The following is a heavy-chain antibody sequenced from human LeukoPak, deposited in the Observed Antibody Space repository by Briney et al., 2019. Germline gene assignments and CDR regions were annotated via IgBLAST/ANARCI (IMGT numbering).Heavy chain of an antibody. D-gene: IGHD3-3*01. J-gene: IGHJ6*03. CDR2: INSDGSST. Sequence: GGSLRLSCAASGFTFSSYWMHWVRQAPGKGLVWVSRINSDGSSTSYADSVKGRFTISRDNAKNTLYLQMNSLRAEDTAVYYCARVGYDFWSGYPNYYYYMDVWGKGTTVTVSS. CDR1: GFTFSSYW. V-gene: IGHV3-74*01. CDR3: ARVGYDFWSGYPNYYYYMDV.